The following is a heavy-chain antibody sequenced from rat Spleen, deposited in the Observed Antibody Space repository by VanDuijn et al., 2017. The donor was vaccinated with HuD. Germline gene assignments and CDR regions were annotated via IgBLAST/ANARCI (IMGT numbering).Heavy chain of an antibody. CDR1: GFTFSDYN. CDR3: ARKRIGTTTLFDY. V-gene: IGHV5S10*01. D-gene: IGHD1-5*01. Sequence: EVQLVESGGGLVQPGRSLKLSCAASGFTFSDYNMAWVRQAPKKGLEWVATIIYDGSRTYYRDSVKGRFTVSRDNAKSTLYLQMDSLRSEDTATYYCARKRIGTTTLFDYWGQGVMVTVSS. J-gene: IGHJ2*01. CDR2: IIYDGSRT.